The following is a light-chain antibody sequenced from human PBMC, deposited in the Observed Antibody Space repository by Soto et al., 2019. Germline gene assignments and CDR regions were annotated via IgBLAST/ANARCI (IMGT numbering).Light chain of an antibody. CDR2: GVT. V-gene: IGLV2-14*01. Sequence: QSALTQPASVSGSPGQSITISCTGTNSDIGGYNYVSWYRHHPGEAPKLMIYGVTNRPSGVSTRFSGSKSGNTASLTISGLQHEDEADYYCSSYTSVTIVVFGGGTKLTVL. CDR1: NSDIGGYNY. J-gene: IGLJ2*01. CDR3: SSYTSVTIVV.